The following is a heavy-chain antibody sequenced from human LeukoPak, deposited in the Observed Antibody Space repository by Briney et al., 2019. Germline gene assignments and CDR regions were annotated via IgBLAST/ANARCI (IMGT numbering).Heavy chain of an antibody. CDR1: GFVFGDYA. D-gene: IGHD3-22*01. CDR2: IRTKPCGGKN. CDR3: TRSLPGSGYLVDY. J-gene: IGHJ4*02. V-gene: IGHV3-49*03. Sequence: GGSLRLSCTPSGFVFGDYAMSWFRQAPGKGLEWVGFIRTKPCGGKNEYAVPVKGRFTISRDDYKSIAYLQMSTLKIENTAVYNCTRSLPGSGYLVDYWGQGTLVTVSS.